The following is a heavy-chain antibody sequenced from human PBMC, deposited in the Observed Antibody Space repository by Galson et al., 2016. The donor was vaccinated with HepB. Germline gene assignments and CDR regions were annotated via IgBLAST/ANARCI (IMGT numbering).Heavy chain of an antibody. CDR3: ARRGSRHSYGLDV. J-gene: IGHJ6*02. CDR2: ISPGDSDT. V-gene: IGHV5-51*03. D-gene: IGHD3-10*01. Sequence: QSGAEVKKPGESLKISCKGSGYSFTTYWIGWVRQMPGKGLEWMGIISPGDSDTIYSPSFQRQVTISADKYISTAYLQWSSLKASDTAMYYCARRGSRHSYGLDVWGQGTTVTVSS. CDR1: GYSFTTYW.